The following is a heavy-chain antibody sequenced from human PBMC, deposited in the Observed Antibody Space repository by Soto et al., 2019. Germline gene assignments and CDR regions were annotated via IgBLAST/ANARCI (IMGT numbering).Heavy chain of an antibody. CDR3: ARQKAWTGEWLSLYAPGMDV. J-gene: IGHJ6*02. V-gene: IGHV3-11*01. Sequence: VQLVESGGGLVKPGGSLRRSCAASGFTFGDYYMSWIRQAPGKGLEWVSYISNSGSTIYFADSVKGRFTISRDNAKNSLYLQMNSLRAEDTAVYYCARQKAWTGEWLSLYAPGMDVWGQGTTVTVSS. CDR2: ISNSGSTI. CDR1: GFTFGDYY. D-gene: IGHD3-22*01.